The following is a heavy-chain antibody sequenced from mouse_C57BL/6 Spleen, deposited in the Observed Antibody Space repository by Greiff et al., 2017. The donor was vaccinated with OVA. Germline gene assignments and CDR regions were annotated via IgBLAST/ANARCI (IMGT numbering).Heavy chain of an antibody. D-gene: IGHD2-3*01. Sequence: ESGPGLVKPSQSLSLTCSVTGYSITSGYFWNWIRQFPGNKLEWMGYISYDGSNNYNPSLKNRISITRDTSKNHFFLKLNPVTTEDTATYYCARYDGYSSFDYWGQGTTLTVSS. CDR2: ISYDGSN. J-gene: IGHJ2*01. V-gene: IGHV3-6*01. CDR1: GYSITSGYF. CDR3: ARYDGYSSFDY.